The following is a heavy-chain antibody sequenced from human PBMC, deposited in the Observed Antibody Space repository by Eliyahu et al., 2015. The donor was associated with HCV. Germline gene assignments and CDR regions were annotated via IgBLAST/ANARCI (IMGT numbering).Heavy chain of an antibody. V-gene: IGHV1-8*01. D-gene: IGHD2-15*01. CDR1: GYTFTSYD. J-gene: IGHJ4*02. CDR3: ARPRYCSGGSCYYFDY. CDR2: MNPNSGNT. Sequence: QVQLVQXGAEVKKPGASVXVSCKASGYTFTSYDINWVRQAXGQGLEWMGWMNPNSGNTGYAQKFQGRVTMTRNTSISTAYMELSSLRSEDTAVYYCARPRYCSGGSCYYFDYWGQGTLVTVSS.